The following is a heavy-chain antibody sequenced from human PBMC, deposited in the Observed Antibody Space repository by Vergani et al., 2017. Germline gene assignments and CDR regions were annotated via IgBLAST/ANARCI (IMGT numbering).Heavy chain of an antibody. D-gene: IGHD2-2*01. CDR2: ISYDESDK. J-gene: IGHJ4*01. CDR1: GFPFSSYG. V-gene: IGHV3-30*18. Sequence: QVHLAESGGGVVQPGTSLRLSCAASGFPFSSYGMHWVRQAPGKGLEWVSLISYDESDKFYTESVRGRFTISRDNAKNTVYLQMDSLTIEDTAVYFCAKGLGSTACHHCYPYFDFLGPGTLVTVSS. CDR3: AKGLGSTACHHCYPYFDF.